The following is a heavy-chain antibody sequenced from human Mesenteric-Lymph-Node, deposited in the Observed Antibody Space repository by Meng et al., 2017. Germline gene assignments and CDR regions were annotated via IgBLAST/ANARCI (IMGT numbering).Heavy chain of an antibody. Sequence: QVQLVQSGAEVKKPGASVKVSCKASGYTFTGYFMFWVRLAPGQGLEWMGRLNPDSGGTNYAQKFQGRVTMTRDTSINTAYMELSSLRSDDAALYFCARGRSYCSGGSCSSEYYFDYWGQGTLVTVS. CDR1: GYTFTGYF. D-gene: IGHD2-15*01. J-gene: IGHJ4*02. V-gene: IGHV1-2*06. CDR2: LNPDSGGT. CDR3: ARGRSYCSGGSCSSEYYFDY.